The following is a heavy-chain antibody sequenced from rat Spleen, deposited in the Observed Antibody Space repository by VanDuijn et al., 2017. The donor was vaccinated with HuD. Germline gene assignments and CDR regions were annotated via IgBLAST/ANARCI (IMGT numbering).Heavy chain of an antibody. Sequence: EVQLVESGGGLVQPGRSMKLSCAASGFTFSSFPMAWVRQAPTKGLEWVATISTSGGSTYYRDSVKGRFTISRDNAKSTLYLQMNSLRSEDTATYYCTREEEELRRVSCYYFDYWGQGVMVTVSS. CDR1: GFTFSSFP. D-gene: IGHD1-11*01. CDR2: ISTSGGST. J-gene: IGHJ2*01. CDR3: TREEEELRRVSCYYFDY. V-gene: IGHV5-46*01.